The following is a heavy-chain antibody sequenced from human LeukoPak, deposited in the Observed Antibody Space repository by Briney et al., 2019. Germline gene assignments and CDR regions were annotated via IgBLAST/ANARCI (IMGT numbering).Heavy chain of an antibody. Sequence: SVKVSCKASGGTFSSYAISWVRQAPGQGLEWMGGIIPIFGTANYAQKFQGRVTMTRNTSISTAYMELSSLRSEDTAVYYCARGLVESSGWYDYYYYGMDVWGQGTTVTVSS. D-gene: IGHD6-19*01. J-gene: IGHJ6*02. CDR1: GGTFSSYA. CDR3: ARGLVESSGWYDYYYYGMDV. CDR2: IIPIFGTA. V-gene: IGHV1-69*05.